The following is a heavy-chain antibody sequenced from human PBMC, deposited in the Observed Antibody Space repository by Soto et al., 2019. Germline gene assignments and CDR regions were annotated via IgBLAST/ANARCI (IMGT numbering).Heavy chain of an antibody. CDR3: GRPYSNNWNFDN. Sequence: SETLSLTCTVSGGSISSNKYYWGWIRQPPGKGLEWIVSIYYSGSTYYNPSLRSRRTISADPAKNQFPLRLSSVTAADTAVYYCGRPYSNNWNFDNWGQGTLVTVSS. CDR1: GGSISSNKYY. D-gene: IGHD6-13*01. J-gene: IGHJ4*02. CDR2: IYYSGST. V-gene: IGHV4-39*01.